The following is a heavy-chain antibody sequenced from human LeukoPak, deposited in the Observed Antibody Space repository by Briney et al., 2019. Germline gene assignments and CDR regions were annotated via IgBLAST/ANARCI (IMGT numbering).Heavy chain of an antibody. CDR1: GFSVSSSY. V-gene: IGHV3-66*01. CDR2: IYSAGST. J-gene: IGHJ4*02. D-gene: IGHD1-1*01. CDR3: ARENNWNPLPGGY. Sequence: GGSLRLSCAGSGFSVSSSYMSWVRQDPGKGLEWVSVIYSAGSTYYADSVKGRFTISRDNSNNTLFLQMNSLRAEDTAVYYCARENNWNPLPGGYWGQGTLVTVSS.